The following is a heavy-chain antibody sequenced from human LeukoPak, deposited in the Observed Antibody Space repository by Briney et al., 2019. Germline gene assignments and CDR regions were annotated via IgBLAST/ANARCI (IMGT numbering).Heavy chain of an antibody. CDR2: IKQDGSEK. J-gene: IGHJ4*02. Sequence: QPGGSLRLSCAASGFTFSGFGMTWVRQAPGKGLECTANIKQDGSEKYYVDSVKGRFIISRDNAKNPLYLQMNSLRVEDTAVYYCVRDHRDYFDYWGQGTLVTVSS. V-gene: IGHV3-7*05. CDR3: VRDHRDYFDY. CDR1: GFTFSGFG.